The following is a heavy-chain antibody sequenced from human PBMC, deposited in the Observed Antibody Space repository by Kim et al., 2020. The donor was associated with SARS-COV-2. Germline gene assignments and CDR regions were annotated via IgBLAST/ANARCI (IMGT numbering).Heavy chain of an antibody. J-gene: IGHJ5*02. Sequence: SETLSLTCTVSGGSISSGEYYWSWIRQPPGKGLEWIGFIYYSGSTFYNPSLRSRVTQSVDTSKNQFSLKLSSVTAADTAVYYCARLITMVRGVIINNWFDPWGQGTLVTVSS. V-gene: IGHV4-30-4*01. CDR1: GGSISSGEYY. CDR2: IYYSGST. CDR3: ARLITMVRGVIINNWFDP. D-gene: IGHD3-10*01.